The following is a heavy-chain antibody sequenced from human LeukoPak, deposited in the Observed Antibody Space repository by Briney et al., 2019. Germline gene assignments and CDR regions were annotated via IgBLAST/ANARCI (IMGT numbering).Heavy chain of an antibody. V-gene: IGHV3-21*01. CDR3: ARASGGFLD. J-gene: IGHJ4*02. D-gene: IGHD5-12*01. Sequence: GGSLRLSCAASGFTFSSYSMNWVRQAPGKGLEWVSSISTSSSYIYYADSVRGRFSISRDNAKDSLYLQMNSLRAEDTAVYYCARASGGFLDWGQGTLVTVSS. CDR1: GFTFSSYS. CDR2: ISTSSSYI.